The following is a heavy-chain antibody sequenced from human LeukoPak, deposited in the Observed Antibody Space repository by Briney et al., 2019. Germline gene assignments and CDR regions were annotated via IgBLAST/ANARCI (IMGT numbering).Heavy chain of an antibody. CDR2: INPSGGST. D-gene: IGHD3-22*01. CDR1: GYTFTSYY. CDR3: ARGPGPADDGGGYCFDY. V-gene: IGHV1-46*01. J-gene: IGHJ4*02. Sequence: GASVKVSCKASGYTFTSYYLYWVRQAPGLGLEWMGVINPSGGSTTSAQKFQGRVTMTRDTSTSTVYMELRSLRSEDTAVYYCARGPGPADDGGGYCFDYWGQGTLVTVSS.